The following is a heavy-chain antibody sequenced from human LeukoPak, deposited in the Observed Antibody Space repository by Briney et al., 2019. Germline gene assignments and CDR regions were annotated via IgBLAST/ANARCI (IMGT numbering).Heavy chain of an antibody. V-gene: IGHV3-11*04. CDR1: GFTFSDYY. CDR3: ARDGPPHYYYESSGYYLDV. CDR2: ISSSGSTI. J-gene: IGHJ6*03. D-gene: IGHD3-22*01. Sequence: GGSLRLSCAASGFTFSDYYMSWIRQAPGRGLEWVSYISSSGSTIYYADSVKGRFTISRDNAKNSLYLQMNSLRAEDTAVYYCARDGPPHYYYESSGYYLDVWGKGTTVTVSS.